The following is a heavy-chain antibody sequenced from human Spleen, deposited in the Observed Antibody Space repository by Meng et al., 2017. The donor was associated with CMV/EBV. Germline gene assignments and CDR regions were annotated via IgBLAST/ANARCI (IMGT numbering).Heavy chain of an antibody. CDR3: ARDLGALGVVGRPFDY. CDR1: GGSFSGYY. V-gene: IGHV4-34*01. Sequence: SETLSLTCAVYGGSFSGYYWSWIRQPPGKGLEWIGEINHSGSTNYNPSLKSRVTISVDTSKNQFSLKLSSVTAADTAVYYCARDLGALGVVGRPFDYWGQGTLVTVSS. J-gene: IGHJ4*02. CDR2: INHSGST. D-gene: IGHD3-16*01.